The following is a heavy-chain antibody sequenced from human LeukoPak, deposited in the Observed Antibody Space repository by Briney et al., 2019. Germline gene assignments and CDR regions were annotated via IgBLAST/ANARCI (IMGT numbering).Heavy chain of an antibody. J-gene: IGHJ6*03. Sequence: ASVKVSCKASGYTFTGYYMHWVRQAPGQGLEWMGWINPNRGGTNYAQKFQGRVSMTRDTSISTAYMELSSLRSEDTAVYYCARFGDSSGWYYYYYMDVWGKGTTVTISS. D-gene: IGHD6-19*01. CDR3: ARFGDSSGWYYYYYMDV. CDR2: INPNRGGT. CDR1: GYTFTGYY. V-gene: IGHV1-2*02.